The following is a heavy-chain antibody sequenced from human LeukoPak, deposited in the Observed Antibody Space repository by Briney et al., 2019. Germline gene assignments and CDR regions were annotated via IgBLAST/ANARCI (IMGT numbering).Heavy chain of an antibody. D-gene: IGHD2-2*01. CDR1: GYTFTSYD. V-gene: IGHV1-8*01. Sequence: GASVNVSCKASGYTFTSYDINWVRQAPGQGLEWMGWMNPNSGNTAYAKMFPGRVTITRNTSISTAYMELSSLRSEDTAVYYCARAYAYYYYMDVWGKGTTVTISS. CDR3: ARAYAYYYYMDV. CDR2: MNPNSGNT. J-gene: IGHJ6*03.